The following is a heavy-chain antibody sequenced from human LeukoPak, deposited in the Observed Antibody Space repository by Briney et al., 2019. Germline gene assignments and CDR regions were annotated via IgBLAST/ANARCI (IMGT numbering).Heavy chain of an antibody. Sequence: PGGSLRLSCAASGLTFINAWMSWVRQAPGKELEWVGRIKSKTDGGTTDYAAPVKGRFTISRDDSKNTLYLQMNSLKTEDTAVYYCTTAPKDTAMVMDYFDYWGQGTLVTVSS. CDR2: IKSKTDGGTT. CDR3: TTAPKDTAMVMDYFDY. CDR1: GLTFINAW. V-gene: IGHV3-15*01. J-gene: IGHJ4*02. D-gene: IGHD5-18*01.